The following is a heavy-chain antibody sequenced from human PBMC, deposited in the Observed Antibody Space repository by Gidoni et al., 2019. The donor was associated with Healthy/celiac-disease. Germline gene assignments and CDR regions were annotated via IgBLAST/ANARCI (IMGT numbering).Heavy chain of an antibody. CDR1: GFTFSSYG. V-gene: IGHV3-33*01. CDR3: ARCLPSAAAGTALAKAGLDGDYFDY. J-gene: IGHJ4*02. Sequence: QVQLVESGGGVVQPGRSLRLSCAASGFTFSSYGMPWVRQAPGKGLEGVAVIWYDGSNKYYADSVKGRFTISRDNSKNTLYLQRNSLRAEDTAVYYCARCLPSAAAGTALAKAGLDGDYFDYWGQGTLVTVSS. CDR2: IWYDGSNK. D-gene: IGHD6-13*01.